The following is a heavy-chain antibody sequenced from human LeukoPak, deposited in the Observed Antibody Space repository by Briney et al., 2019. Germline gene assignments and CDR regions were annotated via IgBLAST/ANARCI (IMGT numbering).Heavy chain of an antibody. CDR1: GYTFTGYY. Sequence: ASVKVSCKASGYTFTGYYMHWVRQAPGQGLEWMGWINPNSGGTNYAQKFQGRVTMTRDTSISTAYMELSRLRSEDTAVYYCATRIFCSSTSCYPFDYWGQGTLVTVSS. V-gene: IGHV1-2*02. J-gene: IGHJ4*02. CDR2: INPNSGGT. D-gene: IGHD2-2*01. CDR3: ATRIFCSSTSCYPFDY.